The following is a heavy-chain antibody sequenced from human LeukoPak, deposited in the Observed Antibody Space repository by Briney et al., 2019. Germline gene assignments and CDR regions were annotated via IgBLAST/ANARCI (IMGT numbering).Heavy chain of an antibody. CDR2: IYYSGST. D-gene: IGHD6-13*01. CDR3: ARGGYSSSREYFQH. CDR1: GGSISSSSYY. J-gene: IGHJ1*01. Sequence: SETLSLTCTVSGGSISSSSYYWGWMRQPPGKGLEWFGSIYYSGSTYYNPSLKSRVTISVDTSKNQFSLKLSSVTAADTAVYYCARGGYSSSREYFQHWGQGTLVTVSS. V-gene: IGHV4-39*07.